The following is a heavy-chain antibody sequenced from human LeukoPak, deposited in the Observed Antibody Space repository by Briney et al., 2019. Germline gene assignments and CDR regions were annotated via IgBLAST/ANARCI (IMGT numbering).Heavy chain of an antibody. Sequence: SGPTLVKPTQTLTLTCTFSGFSLSTSGVGVGWIRQPPGKALEWLALIYWNDDKRYSPSLKSRLTITKDTSKNQVVLTMTNMDPVDTATYYCAHRLPGPQQLVGGGYYFDYWGQGTLVTVSS. CDR2: IYWNDDK. V-gene: IGHV2-5*01. D-gene: IGHD6-13*01. CDR3: AHRLPGPQQLVGGGYYFDY. J-gene: IGHJ4*02. CDR1: GFSLSTSGVG.